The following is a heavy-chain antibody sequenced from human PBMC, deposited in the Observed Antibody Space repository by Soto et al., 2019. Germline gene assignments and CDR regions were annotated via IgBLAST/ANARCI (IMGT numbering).Heavy chain of an antibody. D-gene: IGHD5-12*01. CDR3: ARQDIVANGGYFYHYYGMDV. Sequence: GESLKISCKGSGYSFTSYWISWVRQMPGKGLEWMGRIDPSDSYTNYSPSFQGHVTISADKSISTAYLQWSSLKASDTAMYYCARQDIVANGGYFYHYYGMDVWGQGTTVTVSS. V-gene: IGHV5-10-1*01. J-gene: IGHJ6*02. CDR1: GYSFTSYW. CDR2: IDPSDSYT.